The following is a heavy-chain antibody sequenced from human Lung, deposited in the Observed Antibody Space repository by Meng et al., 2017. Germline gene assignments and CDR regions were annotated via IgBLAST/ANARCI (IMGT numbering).Heavy chain of an antibody. CDR2: IYYSGST. CDR1: GGSISSGGYY. D-gene: IGHD3-22*01. CDR3: VGTIGYYYAMAY. Sequence: QVQLQESGPGLVKPSQTLSLTCTVSGGSISSGGYYWSWIRQYPGKGLEWIGYIYYSGSTYYNPSLRTRVTISLDTSKNQFFLKLSSVTAADTAVYYCVGTIGYYYAMAYWGQGTLVTVSS. V-gene: IGHV4-31*03. J-gene: IGHJ4*02.